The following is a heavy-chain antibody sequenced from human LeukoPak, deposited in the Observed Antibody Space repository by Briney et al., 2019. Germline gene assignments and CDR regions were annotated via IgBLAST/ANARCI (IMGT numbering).Heavy chain of an antibody. D-gene: IGHD2-2*01. J-gene: IGHJ5*02. V-gene: IGHV4-4*07. Sequence: PSETLSLTCTVSGGSISSYYWSWIRQPAGKGLEWIGRIYTSGSTNYNPSLKSRVTMSVDTSKNQFSLKLSSVTAADTAVYYCAREVVPAASYNWFDPRGQGTLVTVSS. CDR3: AREVVPAASYNWFDP. CDR1: GGSISSYY. CDR2: IYTSGST.